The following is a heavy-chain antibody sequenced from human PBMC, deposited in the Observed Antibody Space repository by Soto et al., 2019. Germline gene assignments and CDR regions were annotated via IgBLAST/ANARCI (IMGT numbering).Heavy chain of an antibody. V-gene: IGHV1-18*01. CDR1: GYTFTSYG. J-gene: IGHJ5*02. Sequence: ASVKVSCKASGYTFTSYGISWVRQAPGQGLEWMGWISAYNGNTNYAQKLQGRVTMTTDTSTSTAYMELRSLRSDDTAVYYCARDYAVVPAAADNWFDPWGQGTLVTVSS. D-gene: IGHD2-2*01. CDR3: ARDYAVVPAAADNWFDP. CDR2: ISAYNGNT.